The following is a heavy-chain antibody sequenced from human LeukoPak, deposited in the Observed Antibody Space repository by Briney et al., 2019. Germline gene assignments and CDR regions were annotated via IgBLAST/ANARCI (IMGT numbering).Heavy chain of an antibody. CDR1: GGTFSSYA. Sequence: SVKVSCKASGGTFSSYAISWVRQAPGQGLEWMGGIIPIFGTANYAQKFQGRVTITTDESTSTAYMELSSLRSEDTAVYYCVPNYCSSTSCYQNWFDPWGQGTLVTVSS. J-gene: IGHJ5*02. CDR3: VPNYCSSTSCYQNWFDP. CDR2: IIPIFGTA. D-gene: IGHD2-2*01. V-gene: IGHV1-69*05.